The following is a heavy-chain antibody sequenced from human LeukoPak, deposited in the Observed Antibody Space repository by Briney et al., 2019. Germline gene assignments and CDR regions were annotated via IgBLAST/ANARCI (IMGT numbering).Heavy chain of an antibody. CDR1: GFTVSSNY. CDR2: IYSGGST. J-gene: IGHJ4*02. Sequence: GGSLRLFCGASGFTVSSNYMSWVRQAPGKGLEWVSVIYSGGSTYYADSVKGRFTISRDNSKNTLYLQMNSLRAEDTAVYHCARGSRMGLRQFDYWGQGTLVTVSS. D-gene: IGHD2-15*01. V-gene: IGHV3-53*01. CDR3: ARGSRMGLRQFDY.